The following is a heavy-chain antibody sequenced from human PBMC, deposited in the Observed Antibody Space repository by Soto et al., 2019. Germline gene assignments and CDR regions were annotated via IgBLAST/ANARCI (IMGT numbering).Heavy chain of an antibody. CDR1: GYTFTSYG. CDR2: ISAYNGNT. J-gene: IGHJ6*02. V-gene: IGHV1-18*01. CDR3: ARAASFGSGDYYSGIDV. Sequence: ASVKVSCKASGYTFTSYGISWVRQAPGQGLEWMGWISAYNGNTNYAQKLQGRVTMTTDTSTSTAYMELRSLRSDDTAAYYCARAASFGSGDYYSGIDVWGQGTMVTVSS. D-gene: IGHD3-10*01.